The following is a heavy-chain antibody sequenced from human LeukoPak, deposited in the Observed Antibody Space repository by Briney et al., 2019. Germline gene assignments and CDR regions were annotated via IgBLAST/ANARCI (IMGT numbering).Heavy chain of an antibody. J-gene: IGHJ6*04. CDR3: ARDGDCSGGSCYSAHYYYGMDV. Sequence: GGSLRLSCAASGFTFSSYAMHWVRQAPGKGLEWVAVISYDGSNKYYADSMKGRFTISRDNSKNTLYLQMNSLRAEDTAVYYCARDGDCSGGSCYSAHYYYGMDVWGKGTTVTVSS. D-gene: IGHD2-15*01. CDR1: GFTFSSYA. CDR2: ISYDGSNK. V-gene: IGHV3-30*04.